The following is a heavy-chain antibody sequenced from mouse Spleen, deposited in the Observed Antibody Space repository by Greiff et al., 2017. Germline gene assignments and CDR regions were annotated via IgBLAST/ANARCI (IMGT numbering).Heavy chain of an antibody. CDR1: GFSLTSYG. Sequence: QVQLKESGPGLVAPSQSLSITCTVSGFSLTSYGVHWVRQPPGKGLEWLGVIWAGGSTNYNSALMSRLSISKDNSKSQVFLKMNSLQTDDTAMYYCARDLGRGYFDYWGQGTTLTVSS. CDR3: ARDLGRGYFDY. V-gene: IGHV2-9*02. D-gene: IGHD4-1*01. J-gene: IGHJ2*01. CDR2: IWAGGST.